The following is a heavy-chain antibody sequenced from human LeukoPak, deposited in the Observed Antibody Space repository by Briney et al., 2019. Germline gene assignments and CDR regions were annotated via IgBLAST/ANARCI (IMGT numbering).Heavy chain of an antibody. CDR2: MNPNSGNT. CDR1: GYTFTSYD. CDR3: ARGSRDGYNFWAYYYYGMDV. J-gene: IGHJ6*02. Sequence: ASVKVSCKASGYTFTSYDINWVRQATGQGLEWMGWMNPNSGNTGYAQKFQGRVTRTRNTSISTAYMELSSLRSEDTAVYYCARGSRDGYNFWAYYYYGMDVWGQGTTVTVSS. V-gene: IGHV1-8*01. D-gene: IGHD5-24*01.